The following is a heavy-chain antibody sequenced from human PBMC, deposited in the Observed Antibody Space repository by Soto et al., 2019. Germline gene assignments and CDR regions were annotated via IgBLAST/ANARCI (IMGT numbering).Heavy chain of an antibody. D-gene: IGHD3-3*01. CDR2: INSDGSST. CDR1: GFTFSSYW. V-gene: IGHV3-74*01. CDR3: ARALTPSYYDFWSGYYPRRPEQFDP. Sequence: GGSVRLSCAASGFTFSSYWMHWVRQAPGKGLVWVSRINSDGSSTSYADSVKGRFTISRDNAKNTLYLQMNSLRAEDTAVYYCARALTPSYYDFWSGYYPRRPEQFDPWGQGTLVTVSS. J-gene: IGHJ5*02.